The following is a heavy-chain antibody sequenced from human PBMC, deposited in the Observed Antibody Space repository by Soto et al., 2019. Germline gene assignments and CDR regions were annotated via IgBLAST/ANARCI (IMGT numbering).Heavy chain of an antibody. Sequence: GGSLRLSRVASGFTFSGPSMHWVRQASGEGLEWVGRIRSKPNNYATAYAASVKGRFTISRDDSKNTAYLQMNSLKTEDSAVYFCTRGGGSSASYYYYLDVWGKGTTVTVSS. CDR3: TRGGGSSASYYYYLDV. D-gene: IGHD3-16*01. J-gene: IGHJ6*03. V-gene: IGHV3-73*01. CDR1: GFTFSGPS. CDR2: IRSKPNNYAT.